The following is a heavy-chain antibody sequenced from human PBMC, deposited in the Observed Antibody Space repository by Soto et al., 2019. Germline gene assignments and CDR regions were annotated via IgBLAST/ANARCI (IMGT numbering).Heavy chain of an antibody. J-gene: IGHJ3*02. V-gene: IGHV5-51*01. CDR1: GYRFTNYW. Sequence: GESLKISCKASGYRFTNYWIGWVRQMPGEGLEWMGIIYPGDSDTSYSPSFQGQVTISADKSISTVYLQWSSLKASDTAMYYCARGGLWSCYYSQAFDMWGQGTMGTDSS. D-gene: IGHD3-3*01. CDR2: IYPGDSDT. CDR3: ARGGLWSCYYSQAFDM.